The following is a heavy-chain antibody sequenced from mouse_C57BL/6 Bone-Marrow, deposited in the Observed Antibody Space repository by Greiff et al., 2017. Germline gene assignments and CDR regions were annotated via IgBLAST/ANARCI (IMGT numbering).Heavy chain of an antibody. V-gene: IGHV1-81*01. J-gene: IGHJ3*01. CDR2: INPRSGNT. Sequence: QVQLQQSGAELARPGASVKLSCKASGYTFTSYGISWVKQRTGQGLEWIGEINPRSGNTYYNEKFKGKATLTADKSSSTAYMELRSLTSEDSAVYFCARPIYYDYAWFAYWGQGTLVTVSA. D-gene: IGHD2-4*01. CDR1: GYTFTSYG. CDR3: ARPIYYDYAWFAY.